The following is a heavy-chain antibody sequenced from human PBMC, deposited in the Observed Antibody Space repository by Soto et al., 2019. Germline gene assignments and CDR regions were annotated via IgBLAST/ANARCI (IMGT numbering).Heavy chain of an antibody. CDR2: ISSSSSYI. CDR3: ARDLEYYGSGSRTNWFDP. D-gene: IGHD3-10*01. V-gene: IGHV3-21*01. CDR1: GFTCSSYS. Sequence: GGSLRLSCAASGFTCSSYSMNWVRQAPGKGLEWVSSISSSSSYIYYADSVKGRFTISRDNAKNSLYLQMNSLRAEDTAVYYCARDLEYYGSGSRTNWFDPWGQGTLVTVS. J-gene: IGHJ5*02.